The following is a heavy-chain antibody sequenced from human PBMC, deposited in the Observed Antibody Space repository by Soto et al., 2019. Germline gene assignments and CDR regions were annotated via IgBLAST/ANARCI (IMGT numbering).Heavy chain of an antibody. CDR1: GYTFTNYW. J-gene: IGHJ6*02. Sequence: GESLKISCKGSGYTFTNYWIGWVRQMPGKGLEWMGIIYPGDSDTKCNPSFQGQVTISADKSITTTYLQWSSLKASDTAIYYCAASIFYYGMDVWGQGTTVTVSS. CDR2: IYPGDSDT. V-gene: IGHV5-51*01. CDR3: AASIFYYGMDV.